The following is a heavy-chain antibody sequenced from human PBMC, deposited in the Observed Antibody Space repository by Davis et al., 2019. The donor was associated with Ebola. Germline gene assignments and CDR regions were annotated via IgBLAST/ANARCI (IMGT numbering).Heavy chain of an antibody. CDR2: IYHSGST. Sequence: MPSETLSLTCTVSGGSISSSSYYWGWIRQPPGKGLEWIGSIYHSGSTYYNPSLKSRVTISVDRSKNQFSLKLSSVTAADTAVYYCARALRYKNWFDPWGQGTLVTVSS. CDR3: ARALRYKNWFDP. D-gene: IGHD3-9*01. V-gene: IGHV4-39*07. CDR1: GGSISSSSYY. J-gene: IGHJ5*02.